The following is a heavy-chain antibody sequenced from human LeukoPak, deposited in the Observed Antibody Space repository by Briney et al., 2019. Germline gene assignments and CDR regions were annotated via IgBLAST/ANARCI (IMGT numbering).Heavy chain of an antibody. CDR3: ARGRAGNYYNHNDY. CDR1: GFTFSSYA. V-gene: IGHV3-64*01. CDR2: ISSNGGST. D-gene: IGHD3-10*01. J-gene: IGHJ4*01. Sequence: GGSLRLSCAASGFTFSSYAMHWVRQAPGKGLEYVSAISSNGGSTYYANSVKGRFTISRDNAKNTLYLQMNGLRAEDTAVYYCARGRAGNYYNHNDYWGQGTLVTVSS.